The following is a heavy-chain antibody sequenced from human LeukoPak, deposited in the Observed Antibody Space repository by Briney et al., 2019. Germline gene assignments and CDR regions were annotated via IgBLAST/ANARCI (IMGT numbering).Heavy chain of an antibody. CDR1: GYTFTGYY. CDR3: ARERGLNVWFGELS. Sequence: ASVKVSCKASGYTFTGYYMHWVRQAPGQGLEWMGWINPNSGGTNYAQKFQGRVIMTRDTSISTAYMELSRLRSDDTAVYYCARERGLNVWFGELSWGQGTLVTVSS. D-gene: IGHD3-10*01. V-gene: IGHV1-2*02. J-gene: IGHJ5*02. CDR2: INPNSGGT.